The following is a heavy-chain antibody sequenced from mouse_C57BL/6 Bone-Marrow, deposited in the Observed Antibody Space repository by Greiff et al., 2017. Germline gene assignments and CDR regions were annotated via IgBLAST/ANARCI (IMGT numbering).Heavy chain of an antibody. Sequence: VQLQQSGAELVKPGASVKLSCKASGYTFTSYWMQWVKQRPGQGLEWIGEIDPSDSYTNYNQKFKGKATLTVDTSSSTAYMQLSSLTSEDSAVYYCARALIYYGYDGFAYWGQGTLVTVSA. J-gene: IGHJ3*01. CDR2: IDPSDSYT. CDR3: ARALIYYGYDGFAY. V-gene: IGHV1-50*01. CDR1: GYTFTSYW. D-gene: IGHD2-2*01.